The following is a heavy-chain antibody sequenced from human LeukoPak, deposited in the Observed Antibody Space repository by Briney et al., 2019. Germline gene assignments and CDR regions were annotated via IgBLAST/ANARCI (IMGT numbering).Heavy chain of an antibody. CDR1: GGTFSSYA. Sequence: ASVKVSCKASGGTFSSYAIRWVRQAPGQGLEWMGRIIPLLGIANYAQKFQGRVTLTADKSTSTIYMEVSSLRSEDTAVYFCAREGYDRNSFYQFDYWGRGTLVTVSS. J-gene: IGHJ4*02. CDR2: IIPLLGIA. D-gene: IGHD3-22*01. CDR3: AREGYDRNSFYQFDY. V-gene: IGHV1-69*04.